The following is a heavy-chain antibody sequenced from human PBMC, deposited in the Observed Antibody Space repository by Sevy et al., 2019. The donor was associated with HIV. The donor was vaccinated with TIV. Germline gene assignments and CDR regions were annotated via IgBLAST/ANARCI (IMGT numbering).Heavy chain of an antibody. D-gene: IGHD6-13*01. J-gene: IGHJ3*02. CDR2: INPNSGDT. V-gene: IGHV1-2*02. CDR3: ARERRAATGYSFDI. Sequence: ASVKVSCKASGYTFTGYYMHWVRQAPGQGLEWMGWINPNSGDTKYAQKFQGRVTMTRDTSINTAYMVLRRLTSDDTAVYSCARERRAATGYSFDIWGQGTMVTVSS. CDR1: GYTFTGYY.